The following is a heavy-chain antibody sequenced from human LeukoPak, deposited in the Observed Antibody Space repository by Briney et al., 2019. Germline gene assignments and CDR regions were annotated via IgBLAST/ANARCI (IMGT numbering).Heavy chain of an antibody. CDR1: GFTFSSYG. Sequence: GGSLRLSCAAPGFTFSSYGMHWVRQAPGKGLEWVAVISYDGSNKYYADSVKGRFTISRDNSKNTLYLQMNSLRAEDTAVYYCAKDRYYYDSSGSIYFDYWGQGTLVTVSS. CDR3: AKDRYYYDSSGSIYFDY. J-gene: IGHJ4*02. V-gene: IGHV3-30*18. CDR2: ISYDGSNK. D-gene: IGHD3-22*01.